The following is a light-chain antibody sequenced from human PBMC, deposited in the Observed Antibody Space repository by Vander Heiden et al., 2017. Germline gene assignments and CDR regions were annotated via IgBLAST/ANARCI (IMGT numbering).Light chain of an antibody. J-gene: IGKJ2*01. CDR2: WAS. Sequence: DIVMTQSPDPPAVSLGERATINCKSSQSVLYSSNNKNYLAWYQQKPGQPPKLLIYWASTRESGVPDRSSGSGSGTDFTLTISSLQAEDVAVYYCQQYYSTPYTFGQGTKLEIK. CDR3: QQYYSTPYT. V-gene: IGKV4-1*01. CDR1: QSVLYSSNNKNY.